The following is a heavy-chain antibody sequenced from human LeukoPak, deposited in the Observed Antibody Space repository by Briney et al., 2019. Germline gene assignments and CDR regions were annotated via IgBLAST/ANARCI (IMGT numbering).Heavy chain of an antibody. CDR2: ISDSGVST. Sequence: GGSLRLSCAASGFTFNSYAMTWVRQAPEKGLEWVSSISDSGVSTYYAASVKGRFTISRDNSKNTLYLQMNSLRAEDTAVYYCAKGLRGIYDYWGQGTLVTVSS. CDR3: AKGLRGIYDY. V-gene: IGHV3-23*01. D-gene: IGHD1-26*01. J-gene: IGHJ4*02. CDR1: GFTFNSYA.